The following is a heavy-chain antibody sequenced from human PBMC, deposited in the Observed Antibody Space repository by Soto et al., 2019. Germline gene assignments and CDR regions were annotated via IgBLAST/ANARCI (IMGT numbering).Heavy chain of an antibody. CDR2: IYYTGST. V-gene: IGHV4-59*01. CDR1: GDSISNSY. J-gene: IGHJ4*02. CDR3: ARENVLFGYDS. D-gene: IGHD3-9*01. Sequence: PSDTTSIACTVSGDSISNSYWSWIRQPPGKGLEWIGFIYYTGSTSYNPSLKSRATISVDTSKNQFSLRLSSVTAADTAVYYCARENVLFGYDSWGQGTLVTVSS.